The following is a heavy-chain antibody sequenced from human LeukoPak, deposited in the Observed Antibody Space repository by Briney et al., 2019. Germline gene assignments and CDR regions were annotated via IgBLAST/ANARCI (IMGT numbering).Heavy chain of an antibody. V-gene: IGHV3-13*01. CDR3: ARGHRTYYYGSGSSRDYYYYGMDV. J-gene: IGHJ6*02. Sequence: GGSLRLSCAASGFTFSSYDMHWVRQATGKGLEWVSAIGTAGDTYYPGSVKGRFTISRENAKNSLYLQMNSLRAGDTAVYYCARGHRTYYYGSGSSRDYYYYGMDVWGQGTTVTVSS. CDR1: GFTFSSYD. CDR2: IGTAGDT. D-gene: IGHD3-10*01.